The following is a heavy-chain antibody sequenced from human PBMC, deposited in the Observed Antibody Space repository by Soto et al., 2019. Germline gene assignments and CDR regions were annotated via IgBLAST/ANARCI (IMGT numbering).Heavy chain of an antibody. Sequence: SQTLSITCAISGDSVSRNSAAWNWIRQSPSRGLEWLGRTYYRSKWYNDYAVSVKSRITINPDTSKNQFSLQLNSVTPEDTAVYYCARLGGYCSSTNCYGYYGMDVWGRGTTVTVSS. CDR1: GDSVSRNSAA. CDR2: TYYRSKWYN. D-gene: IGHD2-2*01. CDR3: ARLGGYCSSTNCYGYYGMDV. V-gene: IGHV6-1*01. J-gene: IGHJ6*02.